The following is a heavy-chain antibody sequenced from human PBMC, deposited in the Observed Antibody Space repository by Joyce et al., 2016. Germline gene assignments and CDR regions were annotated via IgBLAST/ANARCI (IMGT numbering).Heavy chain of an antibody. D-gene: IGHD3-16*01. CDR1: GDSVTSLF. J-gene: IGHJ4*02. CDR3: ARDGGYYFDY. CDR2: ISSTGST. Sequence: QVHLQESGPGLVKPSETLPLTCTVSGDSVTSLFWNWIRQPPGKGLEWVAHISSTGSTKYNPSLKSRATISLDAPRNQFSLKLTSVTAADTAIYYCARDGGYYFDYWGQGTLVAVSS. V-gene: IGHV4-59*02.